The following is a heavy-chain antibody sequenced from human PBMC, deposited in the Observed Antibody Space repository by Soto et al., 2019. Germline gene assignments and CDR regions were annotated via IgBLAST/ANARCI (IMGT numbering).Heavy chain of an antibody. D-gene: IGHD1-20*01. CDR2: IYYSGST. CDR1: GGSISSSSYY. Sequence: SETLSLTCTVSGGSISSSSYYWGWIRQPPGKGLEWIGSIYYSGSTYYNPSLKSRVTISVDTSKNQFSLKLSSVTAADTAVYYCASITVGGGYYYYMDVWGKGTTVTVSS. V-gene: IGHV4-39*01. J-gene: IGHJ6*03. CDR3: ASITVGGGYYYYMDV.